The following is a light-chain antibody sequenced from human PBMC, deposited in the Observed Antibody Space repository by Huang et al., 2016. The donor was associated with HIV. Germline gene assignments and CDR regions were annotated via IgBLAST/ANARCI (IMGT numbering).Light chain of an antibody. CDR1: PANSNS. J-gene: IGKJ2*01. Sequence: DIQMTQSPSSRSASVGDRVTFTRRASPANSNSLAWYQQKPGKAPKLLVYAASRLESGVPSRFSGSGSGTDYTLTISSLQPEDFATYYCQQYFGIPYTFGQGTKLEIK. CDR2: AAS. V-gene: IGKV1-NL1*01. CDR3: QQYFGIPYT.